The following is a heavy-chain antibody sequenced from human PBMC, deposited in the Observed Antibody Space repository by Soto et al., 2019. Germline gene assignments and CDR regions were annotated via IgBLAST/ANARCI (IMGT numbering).Heavy chain of an antibody. D-gene: IGHD3-10*01. CDR3: ARRSGGPGYYYYGMDV. CDR1: GGTFNNYA. J-gene: IGHJ6*02. Sequence: QVQLVQSGAEVKKPGSSVKVSCKASGGTFNNYAISWVRQAPGQGLEWMGGIIPIFGATHYAQHFQGRVTITADESTSTAYMEWSSLRSDDTAVYYCARRSGGPGYYYYGMDVWGQGTSVTVSS. V-gene: IGHV1-69*01. CDR2: IIPIFGAT.